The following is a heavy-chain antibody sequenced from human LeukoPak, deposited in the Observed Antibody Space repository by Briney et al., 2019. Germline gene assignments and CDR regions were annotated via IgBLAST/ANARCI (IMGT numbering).Heavy chain of an antibody. CDR1: GYTFTSYA. CDR3: ASCPRKRVVPAAIVFDP. D-gene: IGHD2-2*02. J-gene: IGHJ5*02. Sequence: ASVKVSCKASGYTFTSYAMHWVRQAPGQRLEWMGGIIPIFGTANYAQKFQGRVTITADESTSTAYMELSSLRSEDTAVYYCASCPRKRVVPAAIVFDPWGQGTLVTVSS. V-gene: IGHV1-69*13. CDR2: IIPIFGTA.